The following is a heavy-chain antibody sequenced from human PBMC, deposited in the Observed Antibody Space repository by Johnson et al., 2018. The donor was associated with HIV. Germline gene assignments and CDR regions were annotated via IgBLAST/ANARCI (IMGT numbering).Heavy chain of an antibody. V-gene: IGHV3-30*03. Sequence: QLVESGGGVVQPGRSLRLSCAASGFTFSSYGMHWVRQAPGKGLEWVAVISYDGSNKYYGDSVKGRFTISRDNAKNSLYLQMNSLRVEDTALYYCARDRARWSSGWYNDAFDIWGQGTMVTVSS. CDR3: ARDRARWSSGWYNDAFDI. CDR1: GFTFSSYG. CDR2: ISYDGSNK. J-gene: IGHJ3*02. D-gene: IGHD6-19*01.